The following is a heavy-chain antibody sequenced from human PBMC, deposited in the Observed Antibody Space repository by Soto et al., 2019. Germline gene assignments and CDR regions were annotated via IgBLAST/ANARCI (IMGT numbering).Heavy chain of an antibody. V-gene: IGHV3-30*18. J-gene: IGHJ4*02. CDR2: ISYDGSNK. D-gene: IGHD6-19*01. CDR3: AKGHSSGWQYFDY. CDR1: GFTFSSYG. Sequence: QVQLVESGGGVVQPGRSLRLSCAASGFTFSSYGMHRVRQAPGKGLEWVAVISYDGSNKYYADSVKGRFTISRDNSKNTLYLQMNSLRAEDTAVYYCAKGHSSGWQYFDYWGQGTLVTVSS.